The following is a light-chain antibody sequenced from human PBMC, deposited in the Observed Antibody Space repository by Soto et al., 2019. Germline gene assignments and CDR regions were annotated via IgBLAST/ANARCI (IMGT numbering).Light chain of an antibody. CDR3: QQYNNWPRK. CDR2: GAS. J-gene: IGKJ1*01. CDR1: QSVSSN. V-gene: IGKV3-15*01. Sequence: EIVMTQSPATLSVSPGERATLSCRASQSVSSNLAWYQQKPGQAPRLLIYGASTRATGIPARFSGSGSGPEFTLTISSLQYEDFAVHYCQQYNNWPRKFGQGTKVDI.